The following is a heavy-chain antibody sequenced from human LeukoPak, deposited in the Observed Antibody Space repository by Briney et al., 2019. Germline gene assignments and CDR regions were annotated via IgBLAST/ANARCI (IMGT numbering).Heavy chain of an antibody. CDR1: DGSISSYY. D-gene: IGHD2-15*01. CDR2: IYYSGST. V-gene: IGHV4-59*01. J-gene: IGHJ4*02. CDR3: ARERRDCSGGSCYAGLDC. Sequence: PSETLSLTCTVSDGSISSYYWSWLQQPPRKGLELSWYIYYSGSTNYNPSLKSRVTISVDTSKNQFSLKLSSVTAADTAVYYCARERRDCSGGSCYAGLDCWGQGTLVTVSS.